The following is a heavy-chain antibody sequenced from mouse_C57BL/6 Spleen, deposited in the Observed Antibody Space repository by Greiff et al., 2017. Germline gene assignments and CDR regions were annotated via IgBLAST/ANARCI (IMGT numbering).Heavy chain of an antibody. D-gene: IGHD1-1*01. Sequence: VQLKESGPGLVKPSQSLSLTCSVTGYSITSGYYWNWIRQFPGNKLEWMGYISYDGSNNYNPFLKNRISITRDTSKNQFFLKLNSVTTEDTATYYCAREGSYDSNWYFDVWGTGTAVAGSS. CDR2: ISYDGSN. CDR1: GYSITSGYY. J-gene: IGHJ1*03. CDR3: AREGSYDSNWYFDV. V-gene: IGHV3-6*01.